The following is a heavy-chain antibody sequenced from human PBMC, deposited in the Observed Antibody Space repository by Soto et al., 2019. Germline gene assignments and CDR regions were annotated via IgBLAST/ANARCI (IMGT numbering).Heavy chain of an antibody. J-gene: IGHJ4*02. CDR1: GFTFSTHG. CDR3: AKPLGQWMSDH. CDR2: ISSDGSNT. D-gene: IGHD3-16*01. V-gene: IGHV3-30*18. Sequence: QVQLVESGGDVVQPGGSLRLSCAASGFTFSTHGMHWVRQAPGKGLEWVALISSDGSNTYNADSVKGRFTISRDNSQNMVFLQMNSLRPDDTAVYFCAKPLGQWMSDHWGQGTLVTVSS.